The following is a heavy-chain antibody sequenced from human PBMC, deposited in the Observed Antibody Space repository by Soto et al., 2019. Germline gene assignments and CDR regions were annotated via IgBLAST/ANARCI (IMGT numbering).Heavy chain of an antibody. J-gene: IGHJ4*02. D-gene: IGHD6-13*01. V-gene: IGHV4-39*02. CDR3: ARDQGIASSGPFDY. CDR2: IYYSGST. Sequence: SETLSLTCTVSGGSISSSSYYWGWIRQPPGKGLEWIGSIYYSGSTYYNPSLKSRVTISIDTSKNQFSLKLSSVTAADTAVYYCARDQGIASSGPFDYWGPGTLVTVSS. CDR1: GGSISSSSYY.